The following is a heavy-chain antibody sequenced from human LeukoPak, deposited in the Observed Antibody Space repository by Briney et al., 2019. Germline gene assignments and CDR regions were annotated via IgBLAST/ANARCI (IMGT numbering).Heavy chain of an antibody. Sequence: SETLSLTCTVSGGSISSYYWSWIRQPPGKGLEWIGYIYYSGSTNYNPSLKSRVTISVDTSKNQFSLKLSSVTAADTAVYYCARHPRRGWFGEFNGFFDYWGQGTLVTVSS. V-gene: IGHV4-59*08. CDR1: GGSISSYY. D-gene: IGHD3-10*01. CDR3: ARHPRRGWFGEFNGFFDY. CDR2: IYYSGST. J-gene: IGHJ4*02.